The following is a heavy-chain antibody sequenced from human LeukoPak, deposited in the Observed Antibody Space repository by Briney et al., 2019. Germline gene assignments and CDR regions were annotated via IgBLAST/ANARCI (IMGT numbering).Heavy chain of an antibody. Sequence: GGSPRLSCAASGFTFSSFGMVWVRQAPGEGLEWVAVISYDGSKTYYGHSVKGRFTISRDNSKNTLYLQMSSLRAEDTAVYYCAKETDSSGSNWFDPWGQGTLVTVSS. V-gene: IGHV3-30*18. D-gene: IGHD3-22*01. J-gene: IGHJ5*02. CDR2: ISYDGSKT. CDR1: GFTFSSFG. CDR3: AKETDSSGSNWFDP.